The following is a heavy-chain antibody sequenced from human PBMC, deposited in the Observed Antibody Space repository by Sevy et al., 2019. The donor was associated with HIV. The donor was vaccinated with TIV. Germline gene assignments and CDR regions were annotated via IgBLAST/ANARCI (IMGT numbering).Heavy chain of an antibody. J-gene: IGHJ3*02. V-gene: IGHV4-30-4*01. CDR1: GGSISSGDCY. CDR3: ARFQIGSSGSYDAFDI. CDR2: IYYSGST. D-gene: IGHD3-22*01. Sequence: SETLSLTCTVSGGSISSGDCYWSWIRQPPGKGLEWIGYIYYSGSTYYNPSLKSRVTISVDTSKNQFSLKLSSVTAADTAVYYCARFQIGSSGSYDAFDIWGQGTMVTVSS.